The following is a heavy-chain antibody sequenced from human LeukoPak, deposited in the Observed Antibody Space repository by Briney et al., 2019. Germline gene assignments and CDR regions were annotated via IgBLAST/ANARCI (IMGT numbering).Heavy chain of an antibody. CDR3: AKPHFDD. CDR1: GFTFSSYG. CDR2: IRYDGSNK. Sequence: SGGSLRLSCAASGFTFSSYGLSWVRQAPGKGLEWVAFIRYDGSNKYYADSVKGRFTISRDNSKNTLYLQMNSLRAGDTAVYYCAKPHFDDWGQGTLVTVSS. V-gene: IGHV3-30*02. J-gene: IGHJ4*02.